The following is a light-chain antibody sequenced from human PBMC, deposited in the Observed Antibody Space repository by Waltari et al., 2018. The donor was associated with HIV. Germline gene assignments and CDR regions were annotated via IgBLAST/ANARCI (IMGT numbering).Light chain of an antibody. Sequence: QSALTQPRSVSGSPGQSISISCSGSSGDIGSFNYVYWYQQHPNKAPQLIIYDVSERPSGVPHRFSGSKSGNTATLTISGIQAEDEAEYFCCSFAGSSNFVIFGGGTKLAVL. CDR2: DVS. CDR1: SGDIGSFNY. J-gene: IGLJ2*01. CDR3: CSFAGSSNFVI. V-gene: IGLV2-11*01.